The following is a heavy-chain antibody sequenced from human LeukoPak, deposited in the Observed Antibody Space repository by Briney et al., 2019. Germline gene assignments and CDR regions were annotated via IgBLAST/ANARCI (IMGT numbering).Heavy chain of an antibody. V-gene: IGHV4-34*01. D-gene: IGHD3-10*01. Sequence: PSETLSLTCTVSGGPISSYYWSWIRQPPGKGLEWIGEINLSGGTNYNPSLKSRVTLSLNTSKNQISLRLSSVTAADTAVYYCARGKRVTMIRGASPRRYFDTWGRGTLVTVSS. CDR2: INLSGGT. J-gene: IGHJ5*02. CDR1: GGPISSYY. CDR3: ARGKRVTMIRGASPRRYFDT.